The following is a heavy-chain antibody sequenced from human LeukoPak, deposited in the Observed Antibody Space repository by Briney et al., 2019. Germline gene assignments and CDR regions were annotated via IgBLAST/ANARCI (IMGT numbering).Heavy chain of an antibody. CDR1: GFTFNNYA. D-gene: IGHD2-2*01. CDR2: ISYDGSNK. CDR3: ARDLDANRKVPAAKRYYYYGMDV. V-gene: IGHV3-30*14. Sequence: GGSLRLSCAASGFTFNNYAMHWVRQAPGKGLEWVSIISYDGSNKYYADSVKGRFTISRDNSKNTLYLQMNSLRAEDTAVYYCARDLDANRKVPAAKRYYYYGMDVWGQGTTVTVSS. J-gene: IGHJ6*02.